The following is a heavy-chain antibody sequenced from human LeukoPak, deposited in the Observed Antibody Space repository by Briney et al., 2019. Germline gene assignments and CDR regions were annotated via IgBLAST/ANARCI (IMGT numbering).Heavy chain of an antibody. V-gene: IGHV4-39*07. CDR1: GGSISSSSYY. Sequence: PSETLSLTCTVSGGSISSSSYYWGWIRQPPGRGLEWIGEINHSGSTNYNPSLKGRVTISVDTSKNQFSLKLSSVTAADTAVYYCARLAYYYDSSGYYYYPYNWFGPWGQGTLVTVSS. J-gene: IGHJ5*02. CDR3: ARLAYYYDSSGYYYYPYNWFGP. D-gene: IGHD3-22*01. CDR2: INHSGST.